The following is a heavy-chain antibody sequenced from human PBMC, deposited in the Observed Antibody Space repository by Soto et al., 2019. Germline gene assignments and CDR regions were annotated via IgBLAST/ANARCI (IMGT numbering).Heavy chain of an antibody. D-gene: IGHD2-15*01. J-gene: IGHJ4*02. V-gene: IGHV1-69*13. CDR2: TIPIFSVT. Sequence: SVKVSCKASGGTFGRYSISWVRQAPGQGLEWMGGTIPIFSVTNYAQKYQGRVTIIADASTKTAYMELTSLTSDDTAVYYCASNSQYCSGGSCYAYWGQGTLVTVSS. CDR3: ASNSQYCSGGSCYAY. CDR1: GGTFGRYS.